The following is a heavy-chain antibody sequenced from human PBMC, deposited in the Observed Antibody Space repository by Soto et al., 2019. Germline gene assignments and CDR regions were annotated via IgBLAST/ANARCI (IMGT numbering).Heavy chain of an antibody. D-gene: IGHD5-18*01. J-gene: IGHJ4*02. CDR1: GFTFSSYA. Sequence: EVQLLESGGGLVQPGGSLRLSCAASGFTFSSYAMSWVRQAPGKGLEWVSAISGSGGSTYYADSVKGRFTISGDNSKNTLYLQMNSLRAEDTAVYYCAKIGSSAMVLYYFDYWGQGTLVTVSS. CDR3: AKIGSSAMVLYYFDY. CDR2: ISGSGGST. V-gene: IGHV3-23*01.